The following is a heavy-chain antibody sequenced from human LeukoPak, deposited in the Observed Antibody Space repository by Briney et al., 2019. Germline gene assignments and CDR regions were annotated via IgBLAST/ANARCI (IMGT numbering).Heavy chain of an antibody. CDR1: GLTLSSYA. V-gene: IGHV3-23*01. CDR2: ISGSGGST. J-gene: IGHJ4*02. CDR3: ATQERDY. Sequence: GATLGLSFAKSGLTLSSYAMGGVRNAPRKGLEWVSAISGSGGSTYYADSVKGRFTISRDNSKNTLYLQMNSLRAEDTAVYYCATQERDYWGQGTLVTVSS.